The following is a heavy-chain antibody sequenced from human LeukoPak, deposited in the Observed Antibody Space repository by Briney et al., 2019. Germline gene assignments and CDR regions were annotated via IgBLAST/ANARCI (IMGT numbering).Heavy chain of an antibody. Sequence: SETLSLTCTVSGGSISSYYWSWIRQPPGKGLEWIGYIYYSGSTNYNPSLKSRVTISVDTSKNQFSLKLSSVTAADTAVYYCARQGYDSSGYGREFDYWGQGTLVTVSS. V-gene: IGHV4-59*01. CDR2: IYYSGST. CDR3: ARQGYDSSGYGREFDY. CDR1: GGSISSYY. J-gene: IGHJ4*02. D-gene: IGHD3-22*01.